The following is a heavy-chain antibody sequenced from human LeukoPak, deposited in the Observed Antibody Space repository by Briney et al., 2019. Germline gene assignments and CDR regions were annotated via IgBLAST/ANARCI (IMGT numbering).Heavy chain of an antibody. Sequence: SETLSLTCTVSGGSISSSSYYWGWIRQPPGKGLERIGSIYYSGSTYYNPSLKSRVTISVDTSKNQFSLKLSSVTAADTAVYYCASAHYDFWSGYPSIDPWGQGTLVTVSS. CDR3: ASAHYDFWSGYPSIDP. CDR2: IYYSGST. D-gene: IGHD3-3*01. V-gene: IGHV4-39*01. CDR1: GGSISSSSYY. J-gene: IGHJ5*02.